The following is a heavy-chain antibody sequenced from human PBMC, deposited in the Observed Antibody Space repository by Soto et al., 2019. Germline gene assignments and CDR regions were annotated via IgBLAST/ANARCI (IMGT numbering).Heavy chain of an antibody. CDR2: INHVGGT. CDR1: GGFLSESY. Sequence: SETLSLTCAVYGGFLSESYWTWIRQPPGKGLEWIGEINHVGGTNYNPSLKSRVTMSVDTSQNQFSLRLISVTAADTAMYFCVRIRYQLPSSVSWLDPWGQGIPVTISS. V-gene: IGHV4-34*01. CDR3: VRIRYQLPSSVSWLDP. D-gene: IGHD3-16*01. J-gene: IGHJ5*02.